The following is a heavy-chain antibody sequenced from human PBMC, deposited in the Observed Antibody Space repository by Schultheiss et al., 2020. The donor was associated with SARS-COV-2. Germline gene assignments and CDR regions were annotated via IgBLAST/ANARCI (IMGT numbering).Heavy chain of an antibody. CDR1: GGSISSYY. D-gene: IGHD3-22*01. V-gene: IGHV4-4*08. CDR3: ARDLGTYYDSSGYYYLDY. J-gene: IGHJ4*02. Sequence: SETLSLTCTVSGGSISSYYWSWIRQPPGKGLEWIGRIYTSGSTYYNPSLKSRVTISVDTSKNQFSLKLSSVTAADTAVYYCARDLGTYYDSSGYYYLDYWGQGTLVTVSS. CDR2: IYTSGST.